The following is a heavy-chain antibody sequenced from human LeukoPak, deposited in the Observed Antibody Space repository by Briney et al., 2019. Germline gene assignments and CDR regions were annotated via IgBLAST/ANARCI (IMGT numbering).Heavy chain of an antibody. CDR2: INPSGGST. CDR3: ARETTVTAYFDY. J-gene: IGHJ4*02. D-gene: IGHD4-17*01. CDR1: GGTFTSYY. Sequence: ASVKVSCKASGGTFTSYYMHWVRQAPGQGLEWMGIINPSGGSTSYAQKFQGRVTMTRDMSTSTVYMELSSLRSEDTAVYYCARETTVTAYFDYWGQGTLVTVSS. V-gene: IGHV1-46*01.